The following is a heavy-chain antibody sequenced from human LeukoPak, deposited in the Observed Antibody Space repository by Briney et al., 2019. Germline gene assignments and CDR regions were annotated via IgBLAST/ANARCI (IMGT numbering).Heavy chain of an antibody. D-gene: IGHD1-26*01. V-gene: IGHV3-30*18. CDR1: GFTFNKYG. Sequence: GGSLRLSCLASGFTFNKYGMHWVRQTPGKGLEWLAAISYDSFNEDYRDSVKGRLTISRDNSKNTVDLQMDSLRPEDTAVYFCVKGKWEDNHYYYGLDVWRQGTTVSVAS. CDR3: VKGKWEDNHYYYGLDV. J-gene: IGHJ6*02. CDR2: ISYDSFNE.